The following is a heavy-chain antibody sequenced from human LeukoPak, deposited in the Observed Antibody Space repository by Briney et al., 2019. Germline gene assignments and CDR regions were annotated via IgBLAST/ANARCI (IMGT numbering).Heavy chain of an antibody. J-gene: IGHJ4*02. V-gene: IGHV3-66*02. CDR1: GLTVSSNF. CDR2: IHSDGRT. Sequence: GGSLRLSCAASGLTVSSNFMSWVRQAPGKGLSGFQVIHSDGRTFYADTVKGRFTVSRDNSNDMLFLQMNSLRAEDTAVYYCARDVGGMATGYFDYWGQGTPVTVSS. CDR3: ARDVGGMATGYFDY. D-gene: IGHD5-12*01.